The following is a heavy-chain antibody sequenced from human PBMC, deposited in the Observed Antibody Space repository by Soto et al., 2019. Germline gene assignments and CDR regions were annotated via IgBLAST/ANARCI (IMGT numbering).Heavy chain of an antibody. V-gene: IGHV3-21*01. CDR1: GFTFSSYS. CDR2: ISSSSSYI. CDR3: ARDPGGVATILVSPNPYLDI. D-gene: IGHD5-12*01. J-gene: IGHJ3*02. Sequence: PGGSLRLSCAASGFTFSSYSMNWVRQAPGKGLEWVSFISSSSSYIYYADSVKGRFTISRDNAKNSLYLQMNSLRAEDTAVYYCARDPGGVATILVSPNPYLDIWGQGTMVTVSS.